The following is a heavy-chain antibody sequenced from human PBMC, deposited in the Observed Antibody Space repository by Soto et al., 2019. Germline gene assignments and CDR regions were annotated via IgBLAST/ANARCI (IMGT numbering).Heavy chain of an antibody. V-gene: IGHV5-51*01. CDR2: IYPGDSDT. J-gene: IGHJ6*02. CDR1: GYTFTNYW. Sequence: PGESLKISCKGSGYTFTNYWIGWVRQMPGKGLEWMGIIYPGDSDTKYNPSFQGQVTISADKSITTTYLQWSSLKASDTAIYYCASSIFYYGMDVWGQGTTVTVSS. CDR3: ASSIFYYGMDV.